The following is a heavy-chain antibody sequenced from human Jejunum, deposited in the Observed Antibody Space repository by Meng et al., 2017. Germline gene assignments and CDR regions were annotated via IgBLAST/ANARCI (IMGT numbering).Heavy chain of an antibody. J-gene: IGHJ4*02. V-gene: IGHV1-18*01. CDR1: GYTFTSYG. CDR3: ARDGVSFTMVRGGRY. CDR2: ISTYNGNT. D-gene: IGHD3-10*01. Sequence: QVQLVQSGAEGKKPGASVKGSCKTSGYTFTSYGISWVRQAPGQGLEWMGWISTYNGNTNYAQKLQGRVTMTTDTSTSTAYMELRSLRSDDTAVYYCARDGVSFTMVRGGRYWGQGTLVTVSS.